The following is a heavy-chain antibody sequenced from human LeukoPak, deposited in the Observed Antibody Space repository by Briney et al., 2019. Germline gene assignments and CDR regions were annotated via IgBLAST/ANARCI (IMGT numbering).Heavy chain of an antibody. CDR3: ARAPIIDSSSWYYYYYYMDV. V-gene: IGHV4-61*02. D-gene: IGHD6-13*01. Sequence: SETLSLTCTVSGGSISSGSYYWSWIRQPAGKGLEWIGRIYTSGSTKYNPSLKSRVAISVDTSNNQFSLKLSSVTAADTAVYYCARAPIIDSSSWYYYYYYMDVWGKGTTVTVSS. CDR2: IYTSGST. J-gene: IGHJ6*03. CDR1: GGSISSGSYY.